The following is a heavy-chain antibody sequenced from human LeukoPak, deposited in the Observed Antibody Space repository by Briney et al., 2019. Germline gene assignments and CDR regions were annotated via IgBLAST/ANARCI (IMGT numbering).Heavy chain of an antibody. CDR2: SSAHNGNT. CDR3: ARGRYCSGGSCYSGAFDN. CDR1: GYTFTNDG. V-gene: IGHV1-18*01. J-gene: IGHJ3*02. Sequence: ASVKVSCKASGYTFTNDGISWVRQAPGEGLAWMGWSSAHNGNTDYAQKVQGRVTMTTDPSTSTAYMELRSLRSDDTAVYYYARGRYCSGGSCYSGAFDNWGQGTMVTVSS. D-gene: IGHD2-15*01.